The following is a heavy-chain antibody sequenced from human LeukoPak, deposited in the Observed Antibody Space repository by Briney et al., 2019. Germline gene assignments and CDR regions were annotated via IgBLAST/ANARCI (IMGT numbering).Heavy chain of an antibody. CDR3: ARGGYSGYDFGVYY. V-gene: IGHV4-34*01. Sequence: SETLSLTCAVYGESFSDYYWSWIRQPPGKGLEWIGEINHSGSTNYSPSLKSRVTISVNTSKNQFSLKLTSVTAADTAVYYCARGGYSGYDFGVYYWGQGTLVTVSS. J-gene: IGHJ4*02. CDR2: INHSGST. D-gene: IGHD5-12*01. CDR1: GESFSDYY.